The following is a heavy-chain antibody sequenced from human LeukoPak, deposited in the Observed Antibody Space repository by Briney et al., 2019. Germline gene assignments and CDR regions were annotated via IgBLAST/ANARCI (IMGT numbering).Heavy chain of an antibody. Sequence: PSETLSLICTVSGGSISSYYWSWIRQPPGKGLEWIGYIYYSGSTNYNPSLKSRVTISVDTSKNQFSLKLSSVTAADTAVYYCARDKGLAAAGHWYFDLWGRGTLVTVSS. D-gene: IGHD6-13*01. V-gene: IGHV4-59*01. CDR3: ARDKGLAAAGHWYFDL. CDR1: GGSISSYY. CDR2: IYYSGST. J-gene: IGHJ2*01.